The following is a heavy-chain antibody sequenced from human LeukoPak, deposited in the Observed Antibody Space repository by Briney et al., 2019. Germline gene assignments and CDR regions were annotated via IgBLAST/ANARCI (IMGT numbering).Heavy chain of an antibody. Sequence: GGSLRLSCAASGVTVTTKYMNWVRQAPGKGLEWVSIIYSCATTYYSYSVKGRCTISRDISKNTVSLQMNSLRAEHRAVYFCARVGDHFHWNLDLWGRGTLVTVSS. CDR2: IYSCATT. CDR1: GVTVTTKY. V-gene: IGHV3-53*01. D-gene: IGHD3-3*02. J-gene: IGHJ2*01. CDR3: ARVGDHFHWNLDL.